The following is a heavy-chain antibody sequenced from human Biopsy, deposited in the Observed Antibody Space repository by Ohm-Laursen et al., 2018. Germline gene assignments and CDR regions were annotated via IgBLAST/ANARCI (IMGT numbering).Heavy chain of an antibody. J-gene: IGHJ4*02. D-gene: IGHD2-2*01. Sequence: SLRLSCAASGYTFSSYWMHWVRQAPGKGLVWVSRINRDGSNTTYADSVKGRFTISRDSVKNTLYLQMNSLRAEDTAVYYCAREGYCSRTSCYPDYWGQGTLVTVSS. CDR1: GYTFSSYW. CDR2: INRDGSNT. V-gene: IGHV3-74*01. CDR3: AREGYCSRTSCYPDY.